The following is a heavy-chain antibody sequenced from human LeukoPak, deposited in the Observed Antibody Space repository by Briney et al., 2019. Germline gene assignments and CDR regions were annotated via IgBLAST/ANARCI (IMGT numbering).Heavy chain of an antibody. Sequence: GGSLRLSCAASGFPFSIYIVSLGPQAPRERLGWVSYIISSSSTIYYADSVTGRFPLSRDNAKNTLYLQMNSLRAEDTAVYFCERDLRWELPNALYIWGQGAMVTVSS. J-gene: IGHJ3*02. CDR1: GFPFSIYI. CDR2: IISSSSTI. D-gene: IGHD1-26*01. CDR3: ERDLRWELPNALYI. V-gene: IGHV3-48*01.